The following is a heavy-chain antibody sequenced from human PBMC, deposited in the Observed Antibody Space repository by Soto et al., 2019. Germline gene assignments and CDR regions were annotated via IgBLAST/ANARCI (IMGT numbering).Heavy chain of an antibody. J-gene: IGHJ6*02. CDR2: IKSKTDGGTT. Sequence: GGSLRLSCAASGFTFSNAWMSWVRQAPGNGLEWVGRIKSKTDGGTTDYAAPEKGRFTISRDDSKNTLYLQMNSLKTEDTAVYYCTTSDYDSSGYYYGGYYYGMDVWGQGTTVTVSS. V-gene: IGHV3-15*01. CDR1: GFTFSNAW. D-gene: IGHD3-22*01. CDR3: TTSDYDSSGYYYGGYYYGMDV.